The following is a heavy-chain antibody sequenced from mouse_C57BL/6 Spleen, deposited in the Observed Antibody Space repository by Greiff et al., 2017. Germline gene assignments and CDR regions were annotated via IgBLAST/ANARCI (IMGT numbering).Heavy chain of an antibody. Sequence: QVQLKQSGAELVRPGASVKMSCKASGYTFTSYNMHWVKQTPRQGLEWIGAIYPGNGDTSYNQKFKGKATLTVDKSSSTAYMQLSSLTSEDSAVYCCARSPITTVVATDWYFDVWGTGTTVTVSS. J-gene: IGHJ1*03. CDR1: GYTFTSYN. D-gene: IGHD1-1*01. CDR3: ARSPITTVVATDWYFDV. CDR2: IYPGNGDT. V-gene: IGHV1-12*01.